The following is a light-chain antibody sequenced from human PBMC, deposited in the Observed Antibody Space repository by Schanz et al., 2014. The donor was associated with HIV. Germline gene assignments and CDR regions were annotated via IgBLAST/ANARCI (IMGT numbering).Light chain of an antibody. CDR2: DVV. Sequence: QSALTQPRSVSGSPGQSVTIACTGTSSDVGGYDYVSWYQQHPGKAPKVIIYDVVKRPSGVPDRFSGSKSGNTASLTLSGLQDEDEADYYCGSYTSSNTPWMFGGGTKLTVL. CDR1: SSDVGGYDY. V-gene: IGLV2-11*01. CDR3: GSYTSSNTPWM. J-gene: IGLJ3*02.